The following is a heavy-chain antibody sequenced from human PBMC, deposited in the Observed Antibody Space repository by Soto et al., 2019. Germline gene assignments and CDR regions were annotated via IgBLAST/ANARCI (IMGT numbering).Heavy chain of an antibody. D-gene: IGHD2-21*02. Sequence: QVQLVQSGTEVKKPGSSVKVSCRASGDTFNNNAITWMRQTPGRGLEWLGETVPIFGTTNYPQEFQGRVTITADTSTSTAYMELSRLISEDTAIYYCATEVVTVTTLGWFDSWGQGTLVTVSS. V-gene: IGHV1-69*06. CDR3: ATEVVTVTTLGWFDS. CDR2: TVPIFGTT. J-gene: IGHJ5*01. CDR1: GDTFNNNA.